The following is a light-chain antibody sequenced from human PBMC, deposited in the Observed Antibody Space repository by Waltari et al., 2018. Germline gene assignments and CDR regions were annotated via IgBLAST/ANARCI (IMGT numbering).Light chain of an antibody. Sequence: EIVMTQSPATLSVSPGERATLSCRASQSVSSTLAWYQQKPGQAPRLLIYGESTRATCIPARLSGSGSGTEFTLTISSMQSEDFAVYYCQQYNNWPPGTFGQGTKVEIK. CDR1: QSVSST. J-gene: IGKJ1*01. CDR3: QQYNNWPPGT. V-gene: IGKV3-15*01. CDR2: GES.